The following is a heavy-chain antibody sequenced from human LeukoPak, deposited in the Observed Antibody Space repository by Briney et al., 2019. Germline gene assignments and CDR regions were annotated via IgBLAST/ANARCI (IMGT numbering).Heavy chain of an antibody. CDR1: GFTFSTYS. V-gene: IGHV3-48*04. J-gene: IGHJ4*02. CDR3: AGSYGSGSYYRYFDY. D-gene: IGHD3-10*01. Sequence: GGSLRLSCAASGFTFSTYSMNWVRQAPGKGLEWVSYISSGSSTIYYADSVKGRFTISRDNAKNSLYLQMNSLRAEDTAVYYCAGSYGSGSYYRYFDYWGQGTLVTVSS. CDR2: ISSGSSTI.